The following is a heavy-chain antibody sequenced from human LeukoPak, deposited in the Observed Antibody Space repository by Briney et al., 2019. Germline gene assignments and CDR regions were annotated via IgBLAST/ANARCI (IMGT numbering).Heavy chain of an antibody. V-gene: IGHV3-48*04. J-gene: IGHJ4*02. CDR1: GFTFSSYA. CDR2: ISSSGSTI. CDR3: ARSGRGTYYYFDL. Sequence: GGSLRLSCAASGFTFSSYAMSWVRQAPGKGLEWVSYISSSGSTIYYADSVKGRFTISRDNAKNSLYLQMNSLRAEDTAVYYCARSGRGTYYYFDLWGQGTLVTVSS. D-gene: IGHD1-26*01.